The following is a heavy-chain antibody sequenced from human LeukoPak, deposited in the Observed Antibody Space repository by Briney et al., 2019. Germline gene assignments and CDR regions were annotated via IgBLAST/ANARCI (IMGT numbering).Heavy chain of an antibody. Sequence: SEPLSLTCTVSGGSISSYYWSWIRQPPGKGLEWIGYLYYSGSTNYNPSLKSRVTISVDTSKNQFSLKLSSVTAADTAVYYCARGVHGRSYYFDYWGQGTLVTVSS. J-gene: IGHJ4*02. CDR1: GGSISSYY. V-gene: IGHV4-59*01. D-gene: IGHD6-6*01. CDR2: LYYSGST. CDR3: ARGVHGRSYYFDY.